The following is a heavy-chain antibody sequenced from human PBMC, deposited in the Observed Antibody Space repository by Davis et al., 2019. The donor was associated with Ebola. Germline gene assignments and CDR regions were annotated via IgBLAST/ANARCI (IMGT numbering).Heavy chain of an antibody. CDR2: ISGSGGRT. V-gene: IGHV3-23*01. CDR3: ARRGEINRQYVQH. D-gene: IGHD3-10*01. J-gene: IGHJ1*01. Sequence: GESLKISCAASGFTFSSYDMTWVRQAPGKGLEWVSTISGSGGRTYYADSVKGRFTISRDNSRNTLFLQMNSLRAEDTAVYYCARRGEINRQYVQHWGQGTLVTVSS. CDR1: GFTFSSYD.